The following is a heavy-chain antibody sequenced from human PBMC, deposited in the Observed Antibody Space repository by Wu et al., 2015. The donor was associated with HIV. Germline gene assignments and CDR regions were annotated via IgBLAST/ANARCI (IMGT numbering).Heavy chain of an antibody. D-gene: IGHD3-3*01. CDR3: ARGLLAADAFDI. CDR2: MNPNSGNT. Sequence: QVQLVQSGAEVKKPGSSVKVSCKASGGTFSSYDINWVRQATGQGLEWMGWMNPNSGNTGYAQKFQGRVTMTRNTSISTAYMELSSLRSEDTAVYYCARGLLAADAFDIWGQGTMVTVSS. V-gene: IGHV1-8*02. CDR1: GGTFSSYD. J-gene: IGHJ3*02.